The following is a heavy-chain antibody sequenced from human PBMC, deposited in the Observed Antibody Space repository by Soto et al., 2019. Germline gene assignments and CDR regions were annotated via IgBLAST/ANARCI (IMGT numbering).Heavy chain of an antibody. D-gene: IGHD4-17*01. Sequence: QVTLKESGPVLVKPTETLTLTCTVSGFSLRNTRMGVSWIRQSPGKALEWLAHIFSNDAKSYSPSLKSRLAISRETSKSQVVLTMTNVAPVDTATYYCARSLYVDYVHWYFDLWGRGTLVTVSS. J-gene: IGHJ2*01. V-gene: IGHV2-26*01. CDR1: GFSLRNTRMG. CDR2: IFSNDAK. CDR3: ARSLYVDYVHWYFDL.